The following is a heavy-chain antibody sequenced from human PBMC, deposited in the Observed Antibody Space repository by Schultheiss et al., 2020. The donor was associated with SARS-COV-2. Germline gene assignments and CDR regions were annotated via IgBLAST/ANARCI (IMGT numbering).Heavy chain of an antibody. CDR1: GFTFSSYS. D-gene: IGHD3-16*01. V-gene: IGHV3-21*01. J-gene: IGHJ4*02. CDR2: ISSSSSYI. Sequence: GGSLRLSCAASGFTFSSYSMNWVRQAPGKGLEWVSSISSSSSYIYYADSVKGRFTISRDNAKNSLYLQMNSLRAEDTAVYYCTTLSGAYGGARDHWGQGTLVTVSS. CDR3: TTLSGAYGGARDH.